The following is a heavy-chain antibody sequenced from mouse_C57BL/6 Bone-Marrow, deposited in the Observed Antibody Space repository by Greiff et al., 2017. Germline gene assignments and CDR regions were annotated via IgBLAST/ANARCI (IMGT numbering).Heavy chain of an antibody. J-gene: IGHJ3*01. CDR2: IRNKANGYTT. CDR1: GFTFTDYY. Sequence: EVKLMESGGGLVQPGGSLSLSCAASGFTFTDYYMSWVRQPPGKALEWLGFIRNKANGYTTEYSASVKGRFTISRDNSQSILYLQMNALRAEDSATYYCAISYYYGSSLFAYWGQGTLVTVSA. V-gene: IGHV7-3*01. D-gene: IGHD1-1*01. CDR3: AISYYYGSSLFAY.